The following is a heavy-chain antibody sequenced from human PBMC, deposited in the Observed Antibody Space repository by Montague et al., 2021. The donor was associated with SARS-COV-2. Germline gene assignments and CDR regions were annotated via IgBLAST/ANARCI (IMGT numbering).Heavy chain of an antibody. CDR1: GGSISSGGYY. CDR2: IYYSGST. V-gene: IGHV4-31*03. CDR3: ARVQGITMIVVVIGAFDI. J-gene: IGHJ3*02. D-gene: IGHD3-22*01. Sequence: TLSLTCTVSGGSISSGGYYWSWIRQHKGKGLEWIGYIYYSGSTYYNPSLKSRVTISVDTSKNQFSLKLSSVTAADTAVYYCARVQGITMIVVVIGAFDIWGQGTMVTVSS.